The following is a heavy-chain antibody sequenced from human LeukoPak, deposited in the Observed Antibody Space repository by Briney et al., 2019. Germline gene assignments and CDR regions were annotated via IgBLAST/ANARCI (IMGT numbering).Heavy chain of an antibody. CDR2: INPNSGGT. CDR1: GYTFTGYY. Sequence: ASVKVSCKASGYTFTGYYMHWVRQAPGQGLEWMGWINPNSGGTNYAQKFQGRVTMTRDTSISTAYMELSRLRSDDTAVYYCARDIVRQAAAGNYWGQGTLVTVSS. CDR3: ARDIVRQAAAGNY. J-gene: IGHJ4*02. V-gene: IGHV1-2*02. D-gene: IGHD6-13*01.